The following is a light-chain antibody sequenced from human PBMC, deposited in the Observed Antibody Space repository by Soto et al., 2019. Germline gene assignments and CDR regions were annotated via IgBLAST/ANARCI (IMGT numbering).Light chain of an antibody. CDR2: GAS. J-gene: IGKJ3*01. V-gene: IGKV3-20*01. CDR3: QHYDNTPPSVT. Sequence: EIVMTQSPATLSVSPGERATLSCRASQSLSFNLAWYQQKTGQAPRLLIYGASSRATGIPDRFSGGGSGTDFILTISRLEPEDFAVYYCQHYDNTPPSVTFGPGTKVDIK. CDR1: QSLSFN.